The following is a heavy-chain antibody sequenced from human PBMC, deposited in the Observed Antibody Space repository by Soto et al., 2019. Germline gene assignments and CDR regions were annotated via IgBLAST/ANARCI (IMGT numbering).Heavy chain of an antibody. CDR1: GGSISSYY. CDR3: AREREWELLPLSWFDP. J-gene: IGHJ5*02. D-gene: IGHD1-26*01. CDR2: IYTSGST. Sequence: ETLSLTCTVSGGSISSYYWSWIRQPAGKGLEWIGRIYTSGSTNYNPSLKSRVTMSVDTSKNQFSLKLSSVTAADTAVYYCAREREWELLPLSWFDPWGQGTLVTV. V-gene: IGHV4-4*07.